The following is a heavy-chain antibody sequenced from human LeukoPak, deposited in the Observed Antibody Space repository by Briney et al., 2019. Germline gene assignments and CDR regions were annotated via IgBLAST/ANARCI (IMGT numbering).Heavy chain of an antibody. CDR3: ARARSILGYHFDY. CDR1: GGSISSYY. CDR2: IYYSGST. J-gene: IGHJ4*02. V-gene: IGHV4-59*01. Sequence: SETLSLTCTVSGGSISSYYWSWIRQPPGKGLEWIGYIYYSGSTNYNPSLKSRVTISVDTSKNQFSLKLSSVTAADTAVYYCARARSILGYHFDYWGQGTLVTVSS. D-gene: IGHD1-26*01.